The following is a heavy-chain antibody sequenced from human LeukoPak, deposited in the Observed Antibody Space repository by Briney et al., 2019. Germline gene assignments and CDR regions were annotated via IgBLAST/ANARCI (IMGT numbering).Heavy chain of an antibody. CDR1: GFTFGSYG. D-gene: IGHD6-19*01. V-gene: IGHV3-30*02. CDR3: AKARGSGWLPGAFDI. Sequence: GGSLRLSCAASGFTFGSYGLHWVRQAPGKGLEWVAFMRYDGSDENYADSVKGRFTISRDNSKNTVYVQMNNLRTEDTAVYYCAKARGSGWLPGAFDIWGQGTMVTVSS. CDR2: MRYDGSDE. J-gene: IGHJ3*02.